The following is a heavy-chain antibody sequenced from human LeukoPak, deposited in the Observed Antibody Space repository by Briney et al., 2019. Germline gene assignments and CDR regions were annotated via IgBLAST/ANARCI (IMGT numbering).Heavy chain of an antibody. CDR3: ARQDRVTYNWFDP. Sequence: PSETLSLTCTVSGGSISSSSYYWGWIRQPPGKGLEWIGSIYYSGSTYYNPSLKSRVTISVDTSKNQFSLKLSPVTAADTAVYYCARQDRVTYNWFDPWGQGTLVTVSS. J-gene: IGHJ5*02. V-gene: IGHV4-39*01. CDR1: GGSISSSSYY. CDR2: IYYSGST. D-gene: IGHD2-21*02.